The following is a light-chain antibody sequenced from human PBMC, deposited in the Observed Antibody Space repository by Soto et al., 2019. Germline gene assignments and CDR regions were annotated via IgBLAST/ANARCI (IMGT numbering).Light chain of an antibody. V-gene: IGKV4-1*01. CDR2: WAS. CDR3: KQYESTPPT. J-gene: IGKJ2*01. CDR1: QSVLYSSNNKNY. Sequence: DIVMTQSPDSLAVSLGERATINCKSSQSVLYSSNNKNYIAWYQQRPGQPPKLLIYWASTRESGVPDRFSGSGSGTDFTLTITSLQAEDVAVYYCKQYESTPPTFGQGTKLEIK.